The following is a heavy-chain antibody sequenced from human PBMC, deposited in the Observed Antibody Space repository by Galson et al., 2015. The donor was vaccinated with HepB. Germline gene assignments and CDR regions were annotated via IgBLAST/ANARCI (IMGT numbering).Heavy chain of an antibody. CDR1: GFTFSSYS. D-gene: IGHD5-12*01. Sequence: SLRLSCAASGFTFSSYSMSWVRQTPGKGLEWVSTISGSSGNTYYADSVKGRFTISRDNSKNTLYLQMNSLRAEDTAVYYWAKDGRQWLRPYYFDYWGQGTLVTVSS. J-gene: IGHJ4*02. V-gene: IGHV3-23*01. CDR3: AKDGRQWLRPYYFDY. CDR2: ISGSSGNT.